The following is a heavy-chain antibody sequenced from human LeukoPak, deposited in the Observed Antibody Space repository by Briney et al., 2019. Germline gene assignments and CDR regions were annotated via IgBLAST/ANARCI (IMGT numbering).Heavy chain of an antibody. J-gene: IGHJ4*02. D-gene: IGHD6-19*01. CDR2: IYYSGST. V-gene: IGHV4-59*08. Sequence: SETLSLTCTVSGGSISSYYWSWIRQPPGKGLEWIGYIYYSGSTNYNPSLKSRVTISVDTSKNQSSLKLSSVTAADTAVYYCAVSYSSGWPPYFDYWGQGTLVTVSS. CDR3: AVSYSSGWPPYFDY. CDR1: GGSISSYY.